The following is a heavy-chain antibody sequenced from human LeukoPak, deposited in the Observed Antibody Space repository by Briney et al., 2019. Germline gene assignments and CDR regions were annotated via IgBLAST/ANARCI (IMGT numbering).Heavy chain of an antibody. Sequence: PSETLSLTCTVSGGSISSYYWSWIRQPPGKGLEWIGYIYYSGSTNYNPSLKSRVTISVDTSKNQFSLKLSSVTAADTAVYYCARGHLTRNSSGHDYWGQGTLVTVSS. V-gene: IGHV4-59*12. D-gene: IGHD3-22*01. CDR1: GGSISSYY. CDR2: IYYSGST. CDR3: ARGHLTRNSSGHDY. J-gene: IGHJ4*02.